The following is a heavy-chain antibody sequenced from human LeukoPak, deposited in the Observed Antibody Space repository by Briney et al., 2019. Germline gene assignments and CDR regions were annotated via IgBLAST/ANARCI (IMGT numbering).Heavy chain of an antibody. CDR1: GYTFTGYY. D-gene: IGHD5-12*01. V-gene: IGHV1-2*04. Sequence: ASVKVSCKASGYTFTGYYMHWVRQAPGQGLEWMGWINPNSGGTNYAKKLQGWVTMTRDTSISTAYMELSRLRSDDTAVYYCARGSATIWYFDYWGQGTLVTVSS. CDR2: INPNSGGT. J-gene: IGHJ4*02. CDR3: ARGSATIWYFDY.